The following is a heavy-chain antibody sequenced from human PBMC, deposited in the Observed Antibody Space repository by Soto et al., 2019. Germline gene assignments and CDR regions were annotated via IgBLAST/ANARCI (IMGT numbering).Heavy chain of an antibody. CDR3: AKEQSSGYYRVVDY. J-gene: IGHJ4*02. V-gene: IGHV3-30*18. CDR2: ITYDGGDK. D-gene: IGHD6-19*01. Sequence: QVQVVESGGGVVQPGRSLRLSCAASGFTLSCCGMHWVRQAPGKGLEWVGVITYDGGDKHYADSVKGRFTISRDSSENTAYLQMNSLRVEDSAIYYCAKEQSSGYYRVVDYWGQGTLVTVSS. CDR1: GFTLSCCG.